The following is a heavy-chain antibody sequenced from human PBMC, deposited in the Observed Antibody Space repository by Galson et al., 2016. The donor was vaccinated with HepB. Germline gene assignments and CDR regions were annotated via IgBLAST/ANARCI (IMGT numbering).Heavy chain of an antibody. J-gene: IGHJ5*02. CDR3: ARDGTMFGVAAHWFDP. D-gene: IGHD3-3*01. V-gene: IGHV4-59*13. CDR2: IYHSGST. Sequence: VSGGSISGYYWSWIRQPPGKGLEWIGYIYHSGSTIYNPSLKSRVTISIDTSRNQFSLRPNTVTAADTAVYYCARDGTMFGVAAHWFDPWGQGTLVTVSS. CDR1: GGSISGYY.